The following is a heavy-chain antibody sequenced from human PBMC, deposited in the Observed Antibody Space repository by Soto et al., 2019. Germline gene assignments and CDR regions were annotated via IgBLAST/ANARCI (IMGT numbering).Heavy chain of an antibody. D-gene: IGHD6-13*01. V-gene: IGHV3-74*01. Sequence: GGSLRLSCAVSGITFRSYWMHWIRHAPGKGLVWVSHINSDASIINYADSVKGRFNISRDNARNTLYLQMNSLRVDDTAIYYCASDAAAGLKFWGQGTLVTVSS. CDR3: ASDAAAGLKF. J-gene: IGHJ4*02. CDR2: INSDASII. CDR1: GITFRSYW.